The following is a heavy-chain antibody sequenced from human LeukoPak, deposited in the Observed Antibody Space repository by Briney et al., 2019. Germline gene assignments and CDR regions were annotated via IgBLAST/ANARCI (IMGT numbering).Heavy chain of an antibody. V-gene: IGHV3-74*01. CDR3: AREPYYYDSSGYISDY. CDR2: INSDGSST. CDR1: GFTFSSYW. Sequence: GGSLRLSCAASGFTFSSYWMHWVRQAPGKGLVWVSRINSDGSSTSYADSVKGRFTISRDNAENSLYLQMNSLRAEDTAVYYCAREPYYYDSSGYISDYWGQGTLVTVSS. J-gene: IGHJ4*02. D-gene: IGHD3-22*01.